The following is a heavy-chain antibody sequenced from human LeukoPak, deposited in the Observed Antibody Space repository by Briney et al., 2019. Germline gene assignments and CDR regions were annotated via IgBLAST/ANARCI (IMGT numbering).Heavy chain of an antibody. D-gene: IGHD3-10*01. Sequence: GGSLRLSCAASGFTFSSYWMSWVRQAPGKGLEWVANMKQDGSEKYYVDSVKGRFTISRDNAKNSLYLQMNSLRAEDTAVYYCARDGLWFGELHYYYMDVWGKGTTVTVSS. J-gene: IGHJ6*03. CDR3: ARDGLWFGELHYYYMDV. V-gene: IGHV3-7*01. CDR1: GFTFSSYW. CDR2: MKQDGSEK.